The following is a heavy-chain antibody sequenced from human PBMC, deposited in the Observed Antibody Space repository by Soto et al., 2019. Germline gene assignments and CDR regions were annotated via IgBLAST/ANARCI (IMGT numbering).Heavy chain of an antibody. CDR2: ISGSGSST. J-gene: IGHJ4*02. CDR1: GFTFSSYA. V-gene: IGHV3-23*01. Sequence: GGSLRLSCAASGFTFSSYAMSWVRQAPGQGLEWVSAISGSGSSTYYAGSVKGRFTISRDSSKNTLYLQMNSLRAEDTAVYYCATYQTVTSDYWGQGTLVTVPS. D-gene: IGHD4-4*01. CDR3: ATYQTVTSDY.